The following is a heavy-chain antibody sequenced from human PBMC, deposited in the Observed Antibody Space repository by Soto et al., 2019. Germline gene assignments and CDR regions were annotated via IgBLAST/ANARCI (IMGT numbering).Heavy chain of an antibody. V-gene: IGHV3-23*01. D-gene: IGHD5-12*01. Sequence: EVQLLESGGGLVQPGGSLRLSCAASGFTFSSYAMSWVRQAPGKGLEWVSASSGSGGSTYYADSVKGRFTISRDNSKNSLYLQMNSVRAEDTAGYYCAKNFGYSGYDPGALDYWGQGTLVTVSS. CDR1: GFTFSSYA. CDR3: AKNFGYSGYDPGALDY. CDR2: SSGSGGST. J-gene: IGHJ4*02.